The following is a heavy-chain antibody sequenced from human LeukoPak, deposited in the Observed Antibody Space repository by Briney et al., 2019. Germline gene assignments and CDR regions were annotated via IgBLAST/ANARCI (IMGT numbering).Heavy chain of an antibody. J-gene: IGHJ4*02. CDR3: ARLANPSGYWD. Sequence: GGSLRLSCAVSGFTVSSNCMNWVRQAPGKGLECVSIVYSSGATFYTDSVKGRFTISRDNSKNTLYLQMNSLRPEDTAVYYCARLANPSGYWDWGQGTLVTVSS. D-gene: IGHD3-22*01. V-gene: IGHV3-53*01. CDR2: VYSSGAT. CDR1: GFTVSSNC.